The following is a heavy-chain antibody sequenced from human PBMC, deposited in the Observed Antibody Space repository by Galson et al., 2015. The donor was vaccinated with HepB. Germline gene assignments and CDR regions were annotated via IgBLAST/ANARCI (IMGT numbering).Heavy chain of an antibody. CDR3: AKTLETNYYVASGYFLD. CDR1: GFTFRSYA. V-gene: IGHV3-23*01. Sequence: SLRLSCAASGFTFRSYAMGWVRQAPGKGLEWVSIISGSGDKTHYADSVKGRFTISRDNFKNKLYLQMNSLRAEDTAVYFCAKTLETNYYVASGYFLDWGQGTLVTVSS. CDR2: ISGSGDKT. J-gene: IGHJ4*02. D-gene: IGHD3-22*01.